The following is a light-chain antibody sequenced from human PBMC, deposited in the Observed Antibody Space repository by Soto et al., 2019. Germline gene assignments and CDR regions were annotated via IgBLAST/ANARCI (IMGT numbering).Light chain of an antibody. CDR3: QQYKTSSRL. Sequence: DIQMSQSPSTLSASVGDRVTITCRASQTVSNWLAWYQHIPGKAPRLLTYGASNLESGAPSRFSGSGSGTEFTLTISSLQPDDFATYYCQQYKTSSRLFGPGTKVDIK. V-gene: IGKV1-5*01. CDR1: QTVSNW. CDR2: GAS. J-gene: IGKJ3*01.